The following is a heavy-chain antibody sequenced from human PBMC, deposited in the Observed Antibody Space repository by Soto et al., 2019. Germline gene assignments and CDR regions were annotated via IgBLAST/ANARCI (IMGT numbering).Heavy chain of an antibody. V-gene: IGHV1-3*01. CDR3: AGDQGLGDV. J-gene: IGHJ6*02. CDR1: GYIFSNYN. Sequence: QVPLVQSGAEVKKPGASVRLSCKASGYIFSNYNIHWVRQAPGQRLEWMGWINVGNGDTKYSEKFQGRVTNSRDTSASTAFMELSSLTSEDTGVYYCAGDQGLGDVWGQGTTVTVSS. CDR2: INVGNGDT. D-gene: IGHD3-16*01.